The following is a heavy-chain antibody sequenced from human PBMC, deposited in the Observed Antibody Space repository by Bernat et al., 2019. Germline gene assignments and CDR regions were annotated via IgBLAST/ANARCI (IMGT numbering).Heavy chain of an antibody. J-gene: IGHJ4*02. CDR1: GFTVSDNY. Sequence: EVQLVESGGGLVQPGGSLRLSCAASGFTVSDNYMSWVRQAPGKGLEWVSVIYSGGSTYYADSVKGRFTISRDNSKKTIFLQMNSLRAEDTAVYYCAGGPRFLEWCPDYWGQGTLVTVSS. D-gene: IGHD3-3*01. CDR2: IYSGGST. CDR3: AGGPRFLEWCPDY. V-gene: IGHV3-66*01.